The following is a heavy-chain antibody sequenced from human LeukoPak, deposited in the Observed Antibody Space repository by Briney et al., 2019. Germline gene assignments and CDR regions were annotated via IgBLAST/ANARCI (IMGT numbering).Heavy chain of an antibody. J-gene: IGHJ3*02. Sequence: GSLRLSCAASGFTFSSYSMNWIRQPPGKGLEWIGEINHSGSTNYNPSLKSRVTISVDTSKNQFSLKLSSVTAADTAVYYCARDPSPLSGSYFRRKVAFDIWGQGTMVTVSS. D-gene: IGHD1-26*01. CDR1: GFTFSSYS. V-gene: IGHV4-34*01. CDR3: ARDPSPLSGSYFRRKVAFDI. CDR2: INHSGST.